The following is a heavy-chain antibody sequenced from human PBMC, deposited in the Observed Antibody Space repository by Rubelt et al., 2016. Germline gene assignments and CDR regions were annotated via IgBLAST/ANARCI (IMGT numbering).Heavy chain of an antibody. J-gene: IGHJ2*01. Sequence: EEQLVESGGGLVQPGGSLRLSCAASGFSFSNNWMHWVRQVPGKGMVWVSHINSDGNKKNYAGSVEGRFAISRDNAKKTLYLQMNSLRAEDTAIYYCARLSPYWYFDLWGRGTPVTVSS. CDR2: INSDGNKK. CDR1: GFSFSNNW. V-gene: IGHV3-74*01. CDR3: ARLSPYWYFDL.